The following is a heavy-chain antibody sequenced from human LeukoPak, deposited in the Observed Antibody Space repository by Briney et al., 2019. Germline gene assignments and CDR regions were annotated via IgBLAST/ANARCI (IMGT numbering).Heavy chain of an antibody. CDR3: VRATVAAAAHDY. Sequence: GASVKVSCKASGYTLSNYGISWVRQAPGQGLEWMGWISTYNGLTHYAQKVQGRVTMTKDTSTSTVYMELGSLTSDDTAVYYCVRATVAAAAHDYWGQGTLVTVSS. D-gene: IGHD6-13*01. CDR2: ISTYNGLT. J-gene: IGHJ4*02. CDR1: GYTLSNYG. V-gene: IGHV1-18*01.